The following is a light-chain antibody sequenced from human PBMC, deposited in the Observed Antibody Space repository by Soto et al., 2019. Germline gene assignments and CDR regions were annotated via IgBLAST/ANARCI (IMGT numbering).Light chain of an antibody. V-gene: IGKV3D-15*01. CDR3: QQYDKWPPST. J-gene: IGKJ1*01. Sequence: EIVMTQSPDTLSVSPGERATLSCRASQSVSSNLVWYQQKPGQAPRLLIYDVSTRATGIPARFSGSGSGTEFTLTISSLQSEDFGIYYCQQYDKWPPSTFGQATKVDIK. CDR1: QSVSSN. CDR2: DVS.